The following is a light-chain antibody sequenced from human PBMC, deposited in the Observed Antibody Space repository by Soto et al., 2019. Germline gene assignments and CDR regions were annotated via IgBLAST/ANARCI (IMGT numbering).Light chain of an antibody. CDR1: QSVSSN. CDR3: QPYTNSPWP. J-gene: IGKJ1*01. CDR2: GAS. V-gene: IGKV3-15*01. Sequence: EIVMTQSPATLSVSPGERATLSCRASQSVSSNLAWYQQKPGQAPRLLIYGASTRATGIPARFSGSGSGTEFTLTISSLQSEDFAVYYCQPYTNSPWPFGQGNKVEIK.